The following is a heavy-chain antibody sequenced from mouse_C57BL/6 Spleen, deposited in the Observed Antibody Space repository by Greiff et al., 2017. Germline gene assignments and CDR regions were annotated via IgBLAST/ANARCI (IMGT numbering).Heavy chain of an antibody. J-gene: IGHJ2*01. D-gene: IGHD2-5*01. CDR3: ARHGCYSNPYFEY. CDR2: ISGGGGNT. Sequence: EVKLMESGGGLVKPGGSLKLSCAASGFTFSSYTMSWVRQTPEKRLEWVATISGGGGNTYYPDSVKGRFTISRDNAKNTLYLQMSSLRSEDTALYYCARHGCYSNPYFEYWGQGTTLTVSS. CDR1: GFTFSSYT. V-gene: IGHV5-9*01.